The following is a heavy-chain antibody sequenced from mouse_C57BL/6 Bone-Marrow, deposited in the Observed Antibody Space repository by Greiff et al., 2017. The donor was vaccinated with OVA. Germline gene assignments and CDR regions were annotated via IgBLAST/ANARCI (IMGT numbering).Heavy chain of an antibody. V-gene: IGHV3-6*01. Sequence: DVKLQESGPGLVKPSQSLSLTCSVTGYSITSGYYWNWIRQFPGNKLEWMGYISYDGSNNYNPSLKNRISITRDTSKNQFFLKLNSVTTEDTATYYCARWGGYRFYAMDYWGQGTSVTVSA. CDR2: ISYDGSN. J-gene: IGHJ4*01. CDR3: ARWGGYRFYAMDY. D-gene: IGHD2-2*01. CDR1: GYSITSGYY.